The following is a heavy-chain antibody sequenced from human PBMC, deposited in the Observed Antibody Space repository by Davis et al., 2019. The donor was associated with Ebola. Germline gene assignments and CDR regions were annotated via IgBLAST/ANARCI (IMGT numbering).Heavy chain of an antibody. CDR2: ITWNSGRI. CDR3: ATFNMNYYDN. J-gene: IGHJ4*02. Sequence: SLKISCAASGFSFDDYDMHWVRQPPGKGLEWVSGITWNSGRIVYADSVKGRFTISRDNAKNSLFLQMNSLRAEDTAVYYCATFNMNYYDNWGQGTPVIVSA. V-gene: IGHV3-9*01. CDR1: GFSFDDYD.